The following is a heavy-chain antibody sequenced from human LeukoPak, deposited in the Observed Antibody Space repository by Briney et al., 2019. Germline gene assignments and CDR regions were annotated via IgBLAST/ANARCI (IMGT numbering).Heavy chain of an antibody. J-gene: IGHJ4*02. Sequence: GGSLRLSCATSGFIFSSYEVNWVRQAPGKGLEWVSYISSRSISVYYADSVKGRFTISRDNAKNSLYLQMNSLRAEDTAVYYCARQRFFGDYAGDYWGQGTLVTVSS. CDR3: ARQRFFGDYAGDY. D-gene: IGHD4-17*01. CDR1: GFIFSSYE. V-gene: IGHV3-48*03. CDR2: ISSRSISV.